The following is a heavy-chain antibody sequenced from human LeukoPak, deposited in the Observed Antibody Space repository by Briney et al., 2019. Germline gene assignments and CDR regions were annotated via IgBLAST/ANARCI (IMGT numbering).Heavy chain of an antibody. CDR3: AKDLEHHLVLGAFDI. Sequence: GGSLRLSCAASGFTFSSYAMTWVRQVPGKGLKWVSGISGSGGSTFYADSVKGRFTISRDNSKNTLYLQMHSLRAEDTAVYSCAKDLEHHLVLGAFDIWGQGTMVTVSS. D-gene: IGHD6-13*01. V-gene: IGHV3-23*01. CDR2: ISGSGGST. CDR1: GFTFSSYA. J-gene: IGHJ3*02.